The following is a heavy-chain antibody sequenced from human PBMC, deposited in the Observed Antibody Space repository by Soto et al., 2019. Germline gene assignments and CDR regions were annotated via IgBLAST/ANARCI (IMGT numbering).Heavy chain of an antibody. V-gene: IGHV1-8*01. CDR2: INPNSGNI. D-gene: IGHD3-10*01. J-gene: IGHJ4*02. Sequence: ASVKVSCKASGDTFTTYDINWVRQATGHGLEWMGWINPNSGNIGYAQRFQGRVTMTRDTAIRTAYMEVSSLRSDDTAVYYCARGRASGSYYLLGYWGQGTLVTVSS. CDR3: ARGRASGSYYLLGY. CDR1: GDTFTTYD.